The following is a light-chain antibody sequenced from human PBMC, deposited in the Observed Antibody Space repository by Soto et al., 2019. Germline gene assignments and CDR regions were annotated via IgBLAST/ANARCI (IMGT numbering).Light chain of an antibody. CDR1: QTINNN. Sequence: VMTQAPATLSVSPGERATLSCRASQTINNNIAWYQLKDGQVPRLLIYGASTRATDIPARFSGSGSGTEFTLTISSLQSEDFAEHHCQQYNNWPQTFGQGTKVDIK. V-gene: IGKV3-15*01. CDR3: QQYNNWPQT. CDR2: GAS. J-gene: IGKJ1*01.